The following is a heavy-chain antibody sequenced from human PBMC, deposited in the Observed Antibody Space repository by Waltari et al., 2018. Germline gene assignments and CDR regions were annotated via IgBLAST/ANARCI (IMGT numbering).Heavy chain of an antibody. Sequence: QVQLVQSGAAVKKPGSSVKVSCTASGDRFSYYAVSWVRQAPGQGLEWMGRIIPISGTSHSAQSFQDRVTIIADVVTSTAYMELSSLRSDDTAVYFCAREDLRANRFASWGQGTLVVVSS. CDR2: IIPISGTS. CDR1: GDRFSYYA. V-gene: IGHV1-69*15. CDR3: AREDLRANRFAS. J-gene: IGHJ5*01.